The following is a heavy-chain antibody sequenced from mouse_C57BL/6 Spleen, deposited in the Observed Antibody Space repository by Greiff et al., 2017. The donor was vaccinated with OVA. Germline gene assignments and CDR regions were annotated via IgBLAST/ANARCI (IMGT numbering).Heavy chain of an antibody. CDR3: AGGSSWFAY. CDR1: GYAFSSSW. CDR2: IYPGDGDT. V-gene: IGHV1-82*01. J-gene: IGHJ3*01. D-gene: IGHD1-1*01. Sequence: VQGVESGPELVKPGASVKISCKASGYAFSSSWMNWVKQRPGKGLEWIGRIYPGDGDTNYNGKFKGKATLTADKSSSTAYMQLSRLTSDDSAVYFCAGGSSWFAYWGQGTLVTVSA.